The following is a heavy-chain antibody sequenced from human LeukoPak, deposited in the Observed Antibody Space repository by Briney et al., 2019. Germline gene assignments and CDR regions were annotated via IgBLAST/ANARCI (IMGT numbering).Heavy chain of an antibody. CDR2: IKQDGSEK. V-gene: IGHV3-7*01. D-gene: IGHD3-10*01. J-gene: IGHJ6*03. CDR3: ASLWFGELYYYYMDV. Sequence: PGGSLRPSCAASGFTFSSYWMSWVRQAPGKGLEWVANIKQDGSEKYYVDSVKGRFTISRDNAKNSLYLRMNSLRAEDTAVYYCASLWFGELYYYYMDVWGKGTTVTVSS. CDR1: GFTFSSYW.